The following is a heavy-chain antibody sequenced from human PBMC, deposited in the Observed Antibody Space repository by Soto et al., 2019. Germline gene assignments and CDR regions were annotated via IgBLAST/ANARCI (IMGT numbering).Heavy chain of an antibody. V-gene: IGHV1-18*01. CDR1: GYTFTSYG. CDR2: VSAYNGNT. J-gene: IGHJ4*02. D-gene: IGHD3-22*01. Sequence: ASVKVSCKASGYTFTSYGISWVRQAPGQGLEWMGWVSAYNGNTNYAQKLQGRVTMTTDTSTSTAYMELRSLRSDDTAVYYCARFRPDSHYYDSSGFYEFDYWGQGTLVTVSS. CDR3: ARFRPDSHYYDSSGFYEFDY.